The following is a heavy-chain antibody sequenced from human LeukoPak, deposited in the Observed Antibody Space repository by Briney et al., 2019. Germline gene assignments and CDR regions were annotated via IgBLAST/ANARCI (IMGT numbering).Heavy chain of an antibody. D-gene: IGHD6-6*01. Sequence: SETLSLTCTVSGGSISSGGYYWSWIRQPPGKGPEWIGYICHSGSTYYNPSLKSRVTISVDRSKNQFSLKLSSVTAADTAVYYCASPYSSSSGYYMDVWGKGTTVTVSS. CDR1: GGSISSGGYY. J-gene: IGHJ6*03. V-gene: IGHV4-30-2*01. CDR2: ICHSGST. CDR3: ASPYSSSSGYYMDV.